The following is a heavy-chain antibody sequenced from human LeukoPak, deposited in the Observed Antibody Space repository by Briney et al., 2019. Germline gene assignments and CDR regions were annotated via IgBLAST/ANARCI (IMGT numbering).Heavy chain of an antibody. J-gene: IGHJ5*02. D-gene: IGHD2-8*01. CDR2: IYYSGST. V-gene: IGHV4-39*07. CDR1: GGSITSSSYY. CDR3: ARAGRTRIVLMVYAIRGFDP. Sequence: SETLSLTCTVSGGSITSSSYYWGWIRQPPGKGLEWIGSIYYSGSTYCNPSLKSRVTISVDTSKNQFSLKLSSVTAADTAVYYCARAGRTRIVLMVYAIRGFDPWGQGTLVTVSS.